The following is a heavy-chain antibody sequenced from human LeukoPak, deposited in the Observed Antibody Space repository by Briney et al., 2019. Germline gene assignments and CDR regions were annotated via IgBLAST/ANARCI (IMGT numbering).Heavy chain of an antibody. Sequence: SETLSLTCAVYGGSFSGYYWSWIRQPPGKGLEWIGEINHSGSTIYNPSLKSRVTISVDTSKNQFPLKLSSVTAADTAVYYCARVGGRLIDYWGQGTLVTVSS. D-gene: IGHD2-8*01. CDR2: INHSGST. CDR1: GGSFSGYY. J-gene: IGHJ4*02. V-gene: IGHV4-34*01. CDR3: ARVGGRLIDY.